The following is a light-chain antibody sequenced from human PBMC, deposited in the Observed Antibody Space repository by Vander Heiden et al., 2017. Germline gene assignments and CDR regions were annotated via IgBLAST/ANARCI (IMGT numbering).Light chain of an antibody. V-gene: IGLV1-40*01. CDR2: GNS. J-gene: IGLJ3*02. Sequence: QSVLTQPTSVSGAPGQRVTISCTGSSSNIGAGYDVHWYQQLPGTAPKLLIYGNSNRPSEVPDRFSGSKSGTSASLAITGLQAEDEADYYCQSYDSSHWVFGGGTKLTVL. CDR1: SSNIGAGYD. CDR3: QSYDSSHWV.